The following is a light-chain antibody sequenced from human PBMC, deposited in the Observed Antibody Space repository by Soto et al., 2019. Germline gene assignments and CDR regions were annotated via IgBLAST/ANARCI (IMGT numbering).Light chain of an antibody. CDR1: QSISSY. CDR3: QQSYSTPPT. CDR2: AES. Sequence: DIQMTQSPSSLSASVGDRVTITCRASQSISSYLNWYQHKPGKDPKLLIYAESSLQSGVPSRFSGSGSGTDFTLTISSLQPEDFATYYCQQSYSTPPTFGGGTKVEIK. J-gene: IGKJ4*01. V-gene: IGKV1-39*01.